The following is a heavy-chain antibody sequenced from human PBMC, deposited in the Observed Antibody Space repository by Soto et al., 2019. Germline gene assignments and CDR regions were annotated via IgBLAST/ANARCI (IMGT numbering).Heavy chain of an antibody. CDR1: GYTFTSYY. CDR2: INPSGGST. Sequence: ASVKVSCKASGYTFTSYYMHWVRQAPGQGLEWMGIINPSGGSTSYAQKFQGRVTMTRDTSTSTVYMELSSLRSEDTAVYYCARLIKRYCSGGSCRDYWGQGTLVTVS. J-gene: IGHJ4*02. CDR3: ARLIKRYCSGGSCRDY. D-gene: IGHD2-15*01. V-gene: IGHV1-46*01.